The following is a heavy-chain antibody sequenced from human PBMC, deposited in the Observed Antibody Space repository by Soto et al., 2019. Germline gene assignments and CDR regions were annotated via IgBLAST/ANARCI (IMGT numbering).Heavy chain of an antibody. V-gene: IGHV4-34*01. CDR2: INHSGST. CDR3: ARRTRADVSRYSDWLPNPFDY. D-gene: IGHD3-9*01. J-gene: IGHJ4*02. Sequence: PXATLSLTCAVYGGSFSGYYWSWIRQPPGKGLEWIGEINHSGSTNYNPSLKSRVTISVDTSKNQFSLKLSSVTAADTAVYYCARRTRADVSRYSDWLPNPFDYCGQRTLVTVSS. CDR1: GGSFSGYY.